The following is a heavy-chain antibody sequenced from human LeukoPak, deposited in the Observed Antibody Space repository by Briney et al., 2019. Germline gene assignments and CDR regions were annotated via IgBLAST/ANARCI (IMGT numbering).Heavy chain of an antibody. J-gene: IGHJ4*02. CDR1: GGSISSSSYY. CDR3: ARSPGCSWYVDY. D-gene: IGHD6-13*01. V-gene: IGHV4-39*01. CDR2: IYYSGST. Sequence: SETLSLTCTVSGGSISSSSYYWGWIRQPPGKGLEWIGSIYYSGSTYYNPSLKSRVTISVDTSKDQFSLKLSSVPAADTAVYYCARSPGCSWYVDYWGQGTLVTVSS.